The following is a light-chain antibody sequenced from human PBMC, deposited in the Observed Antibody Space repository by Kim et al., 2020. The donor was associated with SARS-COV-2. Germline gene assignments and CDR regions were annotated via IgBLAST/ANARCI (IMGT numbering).Light chain of an antibody. CDR2: DVD. Sequence: GQSFTISCTGTSGDVGGYKYVSWYRQQPGTAPKLMIYDVDSRPSGVSDRFSGSKSGNTASLTISGLQAEDEGDYYCSSYTRTDTVLFGGGTQLTVL. CDR1: SGDVGGYKY. CDR3: SSYTRTDTVL. V-gene: IGLV2-14*03. J-gene: IGLJ2*01.